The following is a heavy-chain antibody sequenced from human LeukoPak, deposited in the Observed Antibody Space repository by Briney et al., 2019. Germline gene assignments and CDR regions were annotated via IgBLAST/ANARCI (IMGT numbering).Heavy chain of an antibody. J-gene: IGHJ6*02. D-gene: IGHD3-10*01. CDR2: IYHSGST. Sequence: PSETLSLTCAVSGGSISSGGYSWSWIRQPPGKGLEWIGYIYHSGSTYYNPSLKSRVTISVDRSKNQFSLKLSSVTAADTAVYYCARASILWFGVMDVWGQGTTVTVSS. CDR1: GGSISSGGYS. V-gene: IGHV4-30-2*01. CDR3: ARASILWFGVMDV.